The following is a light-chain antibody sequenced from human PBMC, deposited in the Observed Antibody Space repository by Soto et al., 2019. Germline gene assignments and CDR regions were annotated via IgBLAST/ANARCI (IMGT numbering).Light chain of an antibody. J-gene: IGLJ2*01. Sequence: QPVLTQSPSASTSLVASVKLTCTLSGGHTTYSIAWHQQQPVKGPRCLMKLKSERSHSRGDGLPDRFSGSSSGAERYLTISRLQSEDEAEYYCQTWATGIQVFGGGTKRTVL. V-gene: IGLV4-69*01. CDR3: QTWATGIQV. CDR1: GGHTTYS. CDR2: LKSERSH.